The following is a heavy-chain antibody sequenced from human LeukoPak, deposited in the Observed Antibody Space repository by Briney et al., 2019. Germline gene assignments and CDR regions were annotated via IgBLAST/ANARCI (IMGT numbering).Heavy chain of an antibody. V-gene: IGHV4-34*01. CDR1: GGSFSGYY. CDR2: INHSGST. CDR3: ARRREGSTDFDY. Sequence: SETLSLTCAVYGGSFSGYYWSWIRQPPGKGLEWIGEINHSGSTNYNPSLKSRVTISVDTSKNQFSLKLSSVTAADTAVYYCARRREGSTDFDYWGQGTLVTVSS. J-gene: IGHJ4*02. D-gene: IGHD2-2*01.